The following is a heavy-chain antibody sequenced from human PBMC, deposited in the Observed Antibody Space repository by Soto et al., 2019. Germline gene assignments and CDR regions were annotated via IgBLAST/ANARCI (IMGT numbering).Heavy chain of an antibody. D-gene: IGHD7-27*01. V-gene: IGHV4-39*01. CDR3: ARDSGWFDP. CDR2: IYHSGST. Sequence: PSETLSLTCAVSGVSIRISDYFWGWIRQPPGRALEWIASIYHSGSTYYNPTLKSRVTMSVDTSNNQFALTLNSVTAADTAIYYCARDSGWFDPWGQGTLVPVSS. J-gene: IGHJ5*02. CDR1: GVSIRISDYF.